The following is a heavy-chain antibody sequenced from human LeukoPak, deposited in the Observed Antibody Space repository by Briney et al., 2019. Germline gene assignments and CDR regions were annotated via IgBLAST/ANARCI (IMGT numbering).Heavy chain of an antibody. Sequence: PGGSLRLSCAASGFTFSSYSMNWVRQAPGKGLEWVSYISSTSSTIYYADSVKGRFTISRDNAKNSLYLQMNSLRAEDTAVYYCARGTFGVVTYYSYYMDVWGKGTTVTVSS. D-gene: IGHD3-3*01. J-gene: IGHJ6*03. CDR3: ARGTFGVVTYYSYYMDV. CDR2: ISSTSSTI. V-gene: IGHV3-48*01. CDR1: GFTFSSYS.